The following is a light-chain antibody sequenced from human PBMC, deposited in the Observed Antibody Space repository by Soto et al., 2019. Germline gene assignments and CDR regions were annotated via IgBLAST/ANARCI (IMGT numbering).Light chain of an antibody. V-gene: IGKV1-27*01. CDR3: QESYSHLWGT. Sequence: DIQMTQSPSTLSACVGDIGTITCRASQSISSWLAWYQQKPGKAPKLLIYAASTLQSGVPSRFSGSGSGTDFTLTISSLQPEDVATYFCQESYSHLWGTCGQGTKVDIK. J-gene: IGKJ1*01. CDR1: QSISSW. CDR2: AAS.